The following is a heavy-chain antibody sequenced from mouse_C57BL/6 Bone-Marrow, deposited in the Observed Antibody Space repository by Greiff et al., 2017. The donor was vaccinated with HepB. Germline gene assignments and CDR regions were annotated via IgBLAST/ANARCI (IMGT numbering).Heavy chain of an antibody. CDR2: IYPRCGNT. D-gene: IGHD3-1*01. CDR1: GYTFTSYG. J-gene: IGHJ3*01. CDR3: ARAGPWFAY. Sequence: QVQLQQSGAELARPGASVKLSCKASGYTFTSYGISWVKQRTGQGLEWIGEIYPRCGNTYYNEKFKGKATLTADKSSSTAYMELRSLTSEDSAVYFGARAGPWFAYWGQGTLVTVSA. V-gene: IGHV1-81*01.